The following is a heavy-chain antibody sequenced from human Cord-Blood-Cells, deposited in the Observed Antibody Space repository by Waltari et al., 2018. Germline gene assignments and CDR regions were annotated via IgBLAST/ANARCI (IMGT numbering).Heavy chain of an antibody. J-gene: IGHJ4*02. CDR1: GYTFTSYA. D-gene: IGHD6-13*01. Sequence: QVQLVQSGAEVKKPGASVKVSCKASGYTFTSYAMHWVRQAPGQRLEWMGCIKAGNGNTKDSQKFQVRVTITRDTSGRTAYMELSSLRSEDTAVYYCARDAGYSSSWYVTYWGQGTLVTVSS. CDR2: IKAGNGNT. CDR3: ARDAGYSSSWYVTY. V-gene: IGHV1-3*01.